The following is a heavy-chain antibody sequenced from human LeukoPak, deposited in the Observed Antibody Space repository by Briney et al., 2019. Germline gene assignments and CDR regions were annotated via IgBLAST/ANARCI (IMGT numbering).Heavy chain of an antibody. V-gene: IGHV4-4*07. CDR2: IHTSGST. CDR1: GGSITSYY. Sequence: SETLSLACTVSGGSITSYYWTYIRQPAGKGLEWIGRIHTSGSTNYNPSLKSRVTMSVDTSKNQFSLNLSSVTAADTAMYYCAREFPGTSIAARVFDSWGQGTLVTVSS. D-gene: IGHD6-6*01. CDR3: AREFPGTSIAARVFDS. J-gene: IGHJ4*02.